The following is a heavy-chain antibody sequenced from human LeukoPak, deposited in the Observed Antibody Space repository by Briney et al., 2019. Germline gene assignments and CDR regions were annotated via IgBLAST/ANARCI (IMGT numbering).Heavy chain of an antibody. CDR2: IWYDGSNK. J-gene: IGHJ4*02. Sequence: GRSLRLSCVASGFTFSSYGMHWVRQAPGKGLEWVAVIWYDGSNKYYADSVKGRFTISRDNSKNMLYLQMNSLRAEDTAVYYCANNFDYWGQGTLVTVSS. V-gene: IGHV3-33*03. CDR3: ANNFDY. CDR1: GFTFSSYG.